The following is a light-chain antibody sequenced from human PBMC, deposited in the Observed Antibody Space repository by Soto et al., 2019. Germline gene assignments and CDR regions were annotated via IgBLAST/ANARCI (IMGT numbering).Light chain of an antibody. V-gene: IGKV3-20*01. CDR3: QQYGSSPT. CDR2: DAS. Sequence: EIVMTQSPATLSVSPGERATLSCRASQSVSGNLAWYQQKPGQAPRLLIYDASRRATGIPERFSCSGSGTDFTLTINRLEPEDFAVYYCQQYGSSPTFGLGTKVDIK. CDR1: QSVSGN. J-gene: IGKJ1*01.